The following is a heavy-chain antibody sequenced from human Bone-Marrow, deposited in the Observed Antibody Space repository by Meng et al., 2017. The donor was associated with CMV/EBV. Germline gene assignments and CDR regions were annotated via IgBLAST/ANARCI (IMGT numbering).Heavy chain of an antibody. D-gene: IGHD1-26*01. Sequence: GESLKISCASSGFTFSRYYMIWIRQSPGRGLEWISYINIGGSVTYLADSVKGRFSISRDNANNSVYLQMNSLRAEDTALYYCARGTEGASVSIADSWGQGVLVTVSS. V-gene: IGHV3-11*01. CDR2: INIGGSVT. J-gene: IGHJ4*02. CDR1: GFTFSRYY. CDR3: ARGTEGASVSIADS.